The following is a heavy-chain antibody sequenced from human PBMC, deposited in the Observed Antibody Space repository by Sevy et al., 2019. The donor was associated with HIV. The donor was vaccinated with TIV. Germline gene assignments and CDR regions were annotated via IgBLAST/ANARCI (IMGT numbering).Heavy chain of an antibody. CDR1: GASISSGPYY. J-gene: IGHJ3*01. CDR2: ISYVGSP. Sequence: SKTLSLTCTVSGASISSGPYYWGWIRQPPGKRLEWIGYISYVGSPYYNPSLKNRVTIYVDTSKNQFSLQLNSVNAADAALYYCARIDFDTCLHWPHTFDVWGQGTQVTVSS. D-gene: IGHD3-22*01. V-gene: IGHV4-39*01. CDR3: ARIDFDTCLHWPHTFDV.